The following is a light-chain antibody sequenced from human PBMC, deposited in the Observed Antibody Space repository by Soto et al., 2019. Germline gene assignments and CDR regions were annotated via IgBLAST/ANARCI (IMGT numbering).Light chain of an antibody. J-gene: IGLJ2*01. CDR2: VDSDGSH. Sequence: QSVLTQSPSASASLGASVKLTCTLSSGHSNYAIAWHQQQPQKGPRYLMKVDSDGSHIKGDAIPDRFSGSSSGAERYLTIPSLQSEDEADYYCQTWGTGFVLIGGGTKLTVL. CDR1: SGHSNYA. CDR3: QTWGTGFVL. V-gene: IGLV4-69*01.